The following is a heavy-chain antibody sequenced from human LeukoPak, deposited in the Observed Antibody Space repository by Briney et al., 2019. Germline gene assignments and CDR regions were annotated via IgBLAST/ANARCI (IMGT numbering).Heavy chain of an antibody. CDR1: GYSFTNYW. CDR3: ARRAGTADYFEY. CDR2: IYPGDADT. V-gene: IGHV5-51*01. J-gene: IGHJ4*02. Sequence: GESLRISCKGSGYSFTNYWIGWVRQMPGKGLEWMGIIYPGDADTRYSPSFQGRVAISADKSISTAYLQWSSLKASDTAIYYCARRAGTADYFEYWGQGTLVTVSS. D-gene: IGHD1/OR15-1a*01.